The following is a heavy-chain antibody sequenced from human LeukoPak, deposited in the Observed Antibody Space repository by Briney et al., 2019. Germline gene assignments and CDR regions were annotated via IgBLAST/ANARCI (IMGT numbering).Heavy chain of an antibody. V-gene: IGHV3-20*01. CDR1: GFTFDDYG. CDR3: ARVSTYDYVWGSYSGFDY. CDR2: INWNGGST. Sequence: GGSLRLSCAASGFTFDDYGMSWVRQAPGKGLEWVSGINWNGGSTGYADSVKGRFTISRDNAKNSLYLQMNSLRAEDTALYHCARVSTYDYVWGSYSGFDYWGQGTLVTVSS. J-gene: IGHJ4*02. D-gene: IGHD3-16*01.